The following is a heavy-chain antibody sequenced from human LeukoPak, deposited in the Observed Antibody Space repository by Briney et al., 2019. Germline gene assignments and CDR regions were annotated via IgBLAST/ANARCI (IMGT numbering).Heavy chain of an antibody. CDR1: GGSFSGYY. Sequence: SETLSLTCAVYGGSFSGYYWSWIRQPPGKGLEWIGEINHSGSTNYNPSLKSRVTISVDTSKNQFSLKLSSVTAADTAVYYCARHPPFDYWGQGTLVTVSS. J-gene: IGHJ4*02. CDR2: INHSGST. CDR3: ARHPPFDY. V-gene: IGHV4-34*01.